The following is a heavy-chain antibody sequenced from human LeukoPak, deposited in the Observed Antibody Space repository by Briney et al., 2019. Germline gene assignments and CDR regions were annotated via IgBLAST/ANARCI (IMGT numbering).Heavy chain of an antibody. Sequence: GASVKVSCKDSRGTSSSYAISWVRQAPGQGLEWVASIIPILGITNYAQKFRGRVSLTADKSTSTAYMDQSSLRSEDTAVCNSARDPYGSGGSVDYWGQGTLVTVSS. D-gene: IGHD3-10*01. CDR3: ARDPYGSGGSVDY. CDR2: IIPILGIT. V-gene: IGHV1-69*04. CDR1: RGTSSSYA. J-gene: IGHJ4*02.